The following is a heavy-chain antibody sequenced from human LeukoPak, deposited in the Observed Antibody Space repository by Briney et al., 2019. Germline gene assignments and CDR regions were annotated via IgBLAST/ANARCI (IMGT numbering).Heavy chain of an antibody. CDR2: IYHSGST. J-gene: IGHJ4*02. Sequence: GSLRLSCAASGFTFSSYAMSWVRQPPGKGLEWIGEIYHSGSTNYNPSLKSRVTISVDKSKNQFSLKLSSVTAADTAVYYCARDDSSGWYPTGYFDYWGQGTLVTVSS. D-gene: IGHD6-19*01. CDR1: GFTFSSYAM. CDR3: ARDDSSGWYPTGYFDY. V-gene: IGHV4-4*02.